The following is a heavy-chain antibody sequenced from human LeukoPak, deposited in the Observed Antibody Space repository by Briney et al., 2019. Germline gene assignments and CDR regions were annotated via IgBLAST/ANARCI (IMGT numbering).Heavy chain of an antibody. CDR3: ARESPSDSSALGAFDI. J-gene: IGHJ3*02. Sequence: SETLSLTCTVSGGSISSYYWSWIRQPAGKGLEWIGRIYTSGSTNYNPSLKSRVTMSVDTSKDQFSLKLSSVTAADTAVYYCARESPSDSSALGAFDIWGQGTMVTVSS. CDR2: IYTSGST. V-gene: IGHV4-4*07. D-gene: IGHD3-22*01. CDR1: GGSISSYY.